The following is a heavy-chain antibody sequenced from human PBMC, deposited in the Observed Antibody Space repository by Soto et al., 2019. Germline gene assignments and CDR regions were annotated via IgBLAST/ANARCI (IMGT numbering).Heavy chain of an antibody. V-gene: IGHV4-31*03. Sequence: QVQLQESGPGLVKPSQTLSLTCTVSGGSISSGGYYWTWIRQHPGKGLEWIGYNYSSGITYYNPSLKSRVTXSXAXSXYQFSLKLSSVTAADTAVYYCARGSSIAGLYYGMDVWGQGTTVTVSS. CDR1: GGSISSGGYY. D-gene: IGHD6-6*01. J-gene: IGHJ6*02. CDR2: NYSSGIT. CDR3: ARGSSIAGLYYGMDV.